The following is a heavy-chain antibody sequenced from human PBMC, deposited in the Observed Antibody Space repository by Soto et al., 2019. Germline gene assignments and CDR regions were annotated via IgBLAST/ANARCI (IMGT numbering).Heavy chain of an antibody. CDR3: ARVTHGIQPTYYYGMDV. Sequence: ASVKVSCRASGYTFASYDINWGRQSTVQGLEWMGCMNPNSGNTGYAQKFQGRVTMTRNTSIGTAYMELSSLRSEDTAVYYCARVTHGIQPTYYYGMDVWGQGTTVTVSS. CDR1: GYTFASYD. V-gene: IGHV1-8*01. CDR2: MNPNSGNT. J-gene: IGHJ6*02. D-gene: IGHD5-18*01.